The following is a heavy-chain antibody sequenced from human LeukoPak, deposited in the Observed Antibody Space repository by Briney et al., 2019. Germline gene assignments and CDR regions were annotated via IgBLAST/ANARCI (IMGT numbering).Heavy chain of an antibody. CDR2: RSYDESNK. D-gene: IGHD1-26*01. Sequence: GGSLRLSCAASRFTFSSYAMHWVRQAPGKGLEWVAVRSYDESNKYYADPVKGRFTISRDNSKNTLYLHMNSLRLEDTAVYYCAKDLGGTYYGDAFDIWGQGTMVTVSS. V-gene: IGHV3-30*18. J-gene: IGHJ3*02. CDR1: RFTFSSYA. CDR3: AKDLGGTYYGDAFDI.